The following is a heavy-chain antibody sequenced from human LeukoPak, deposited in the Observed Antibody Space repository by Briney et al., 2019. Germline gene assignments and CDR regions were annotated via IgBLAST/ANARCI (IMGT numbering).Heavy chain of an antibody. Sequence: SETLSLTCTVSGGSVSSYYWSWVRQAAGQGLEWIGRIYTTGSTNYNPSLKSRVTVSLDTSKNQFSMTLASVTAADTAVYYCARGGYSHLPLDNGMDVWGQGTTVTVSS. CDR2: IYTTGST. J-gene: IGHJ6*02. CDR3: ARGGYSHLPLDNGMDV. V-gene: IGHV4-4*07. CDR1: GGSVSSYY. D-gene: IGHD5-18*01.